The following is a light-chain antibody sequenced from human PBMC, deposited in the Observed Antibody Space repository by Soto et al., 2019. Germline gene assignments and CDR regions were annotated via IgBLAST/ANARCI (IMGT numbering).Light chain of an antibody. CDR3: KQTYSTPPLT. CDR1: RTIRSY. CDR2: GVS. J-gene: IGKJ4*01. V-gene: IGKV1-39*01. Sequence: DIQLTQSPSSLCASVGDSVTITCRARRTIRSYLHWYQQKSGKAPKLLISGVSSLESGVPPRFNGKGSGTKFTLNIRPLQTEHSAISYCKQTYSTPPLTLGGGTRLEIK.